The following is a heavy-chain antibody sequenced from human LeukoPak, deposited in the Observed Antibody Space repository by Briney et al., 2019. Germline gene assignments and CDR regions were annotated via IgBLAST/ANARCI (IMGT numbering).Heavy chain of an antibody. Sequence: PGGSLRLSCAASGFTFSSYEMNWVRQAPGKGLEWVSYISSSGSTIYYADSVKGRFTISRDNAKNSLYLQMNSLRAEDTAVYYCARNAYYYDSSGYYVSYYYYYGMDVWGQGTTVTDSS. CDR3: ARNAYYYDSSGYYVSYYYYYGMDV. D-gene: IGHD3-22*01. CDR1: GFTFSSYE. J-gene: IGHJ6*02. CDR2: ISSSGSTI. V-gene: IGHV3-48*03.